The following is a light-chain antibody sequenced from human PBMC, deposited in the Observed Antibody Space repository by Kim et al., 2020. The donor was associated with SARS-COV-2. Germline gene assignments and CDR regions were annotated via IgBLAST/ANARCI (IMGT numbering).Light chain of an antibody. CDR3: QTTDTSGTWV. Sequence: VSPGQTARITCSGDVLPKQYVYWYQKKAGQAPMMLIYKDTERPSRIPERFSGSSSGTTLTLTISGVQAEDEADYYCQTTDTSGTWVFGGGTQLTVL. CDR2: KDT. V-gene: IGLV3-25*03. J-gene: IGLJ3*02. CDR1: VLPKQY.